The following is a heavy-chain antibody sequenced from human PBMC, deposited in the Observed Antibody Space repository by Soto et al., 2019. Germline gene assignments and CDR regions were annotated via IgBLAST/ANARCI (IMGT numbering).Heavy chain of an antibody. D-gene: IGHD4-17*01. J-gene: IGHJ4*02. CDR1: GFTFSMYT. V-gene: IGHV3-30-3*01. CDR2: ISHDGSDT. CDR3: AKDLLDYGDTVDY. Sequence: QVQLVESWGGVVQPGRSLRLSCAASGFTFSMYTMHWVRQAPGKGLEWVGVISHDGSDTSYATSVRGRFTISRDNSRNTVYLQMHSLRAEDTAVYYCAKDLLDYGDTVDYLGQGTLVTVSS.